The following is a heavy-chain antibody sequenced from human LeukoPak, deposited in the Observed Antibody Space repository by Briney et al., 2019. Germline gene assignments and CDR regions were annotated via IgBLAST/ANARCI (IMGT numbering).Heavy chain of an antibody. CDR1: GYSISSGYYW. CDR2: IYWDDDK. CDR3: VTGHY. V-gene: IGHV2-5*02. Sequence: TLSLTCTVSGYSISSGYYWGCIRQPPGKGLEWLALIYWDDDKPYSPSLKSRLTITKDTSKNQVVLTMTNMDPVDTATYYCVTGHYWGQGTLVTVSS. D-gene: IGHD1-14*01. J-gene: IGHJ4*02.